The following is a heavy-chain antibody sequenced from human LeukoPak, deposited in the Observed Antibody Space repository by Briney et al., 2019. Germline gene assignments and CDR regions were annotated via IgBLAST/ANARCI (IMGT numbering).Heavy chain of an antibody. Sequence: GASVKVSCKASGYSFTDYYIHWVRQAPGQGLEWMGRINPNSGGTNYAERFQGRVTMTRDTSISTAYMELSSLKSDDTAVYFCARLGTIMVTSGGFVVDWGQGTLVTVSS. CDR3: ARLGTIMVTSGGFVVD. CDR1: GYSFTDYY. D-gene: IGHD3-16*02. J-gene: IGHJ4*02. CDR2: INPNSGGT. V-gene: IGHV1-2*06.